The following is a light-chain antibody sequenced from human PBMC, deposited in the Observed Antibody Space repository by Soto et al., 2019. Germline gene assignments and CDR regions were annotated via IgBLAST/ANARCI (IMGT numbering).Light chain of an antibody. Sequence: EIVMTQSPATLSVSPGERATLSCRASQGIGSTLAWYQQKPGQTPRLLVYDAYIRATGVPARFSASGSGTEFTLTINGLQSEDFAVYYCQRYNRWPLAFGGGNKVEIK. CDR3: QRYNRWPLA. V-gene: IGKV3-15*01. CDR1: QGIGST. CDR2: DAY. J-gene: IGKJ4*01.